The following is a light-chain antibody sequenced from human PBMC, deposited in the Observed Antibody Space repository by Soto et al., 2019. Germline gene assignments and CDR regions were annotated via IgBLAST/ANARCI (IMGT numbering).Light chain of an antibody. J-gene: IGKJ4*01. CDR3: MQALQISLT. CDR1: QSLLHSNGYNY. V-gene: IGKV2-28*01. Sequence: DIVMTQSPLSLPVTPGEPASISCRSSQSLLHSNGYNYLDWYLQKPGQSPQLLIYLGSNRASGAPDRFSGSGSGTDFTLKISRVEAEDVGVYYCMQALQISLTFGGGTKV. CDR2: LGS.